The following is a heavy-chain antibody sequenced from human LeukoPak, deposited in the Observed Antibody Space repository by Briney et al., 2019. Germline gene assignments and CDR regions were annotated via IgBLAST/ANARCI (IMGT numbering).Heavy chain of an antibody. Sequence: GGSLRLSCAASGFTFSNSAMTWVRQAPGKGLEWVSAISGGGGGTFYADSVKGWFTISRDNSRNTLFLQMNSLSAEDTAVYYCAKDLGGKPYYYYGMDVWGQGTTVTVSS. V-gene: IGHV3-23*01. CDR3: AKDLGGKPYYYYGMDV. CDR1: GFTFSNSA. J-gene: IGHJ6*02. CDR2: ISGGGGGT.